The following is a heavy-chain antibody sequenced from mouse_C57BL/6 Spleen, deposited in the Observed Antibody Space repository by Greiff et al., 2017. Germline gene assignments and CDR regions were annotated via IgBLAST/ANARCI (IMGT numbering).Heavy chain of an antibody. CDR1: GYAFSSYW. Sequence: VQLQQSGAELVKPGASVKISCKASGYAFSSYWMNWVKQRPGKGLEWIGQIYPGDGDPTYNGKFKGKATLTADKSSSTAYMQLSSLTSEDSAVYFCARSYSNYDYFDYWGQGTTLTVSS. CDR2: IYPGDGDP. CDR3: ARSYSNYDYFDY. D-gene: IGHD2-5*01. V-gene: IGHV1-80*01. J-gene: IGHJ2*01.